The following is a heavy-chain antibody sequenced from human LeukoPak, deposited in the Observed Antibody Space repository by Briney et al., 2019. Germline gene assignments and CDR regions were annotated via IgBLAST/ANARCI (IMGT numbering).Heavy chain of an antibody. CDR3: TKERRGTYYAFES. CDR1: GFSIIDYY. Sequence: GGSLRLSCDASGFSIIDYYISWIRQSPGKGLEWISYITSGAGSTKYADSVKGRFTISRDKAKNSVALQLNSLRAEDTAVYYCTKERRGTYYAFESWGQGTLVTVSS. CDR2: ITSGAGST. J-gene: IGHJ4*02. D-gene: IGHD3-16*01. V-gene: IGHV3-11*01.